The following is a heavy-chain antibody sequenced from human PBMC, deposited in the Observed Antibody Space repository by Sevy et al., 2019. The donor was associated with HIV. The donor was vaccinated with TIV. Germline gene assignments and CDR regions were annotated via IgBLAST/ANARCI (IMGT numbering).Heavy chain of an antibody. V-gene: IGHV3-23*01. J-gene: IGHJ6*04. D-gene: IGHD4-17*01. CDR1: GFTFSSYA. CDR3: AKDPTYGDYFDYYYGMDV. CDR2: ISGSGGST. Sequence: GGSLRLSCAASGFTFSSYAMSWVRQAPGKGLEWVSAISGSGGSTYYADSVKGRFTISRDNSKNTLYLQMNSLRAEDTAVYYCAKDPTYGDYFDYYYGMDVWGKGTTVTVSS.